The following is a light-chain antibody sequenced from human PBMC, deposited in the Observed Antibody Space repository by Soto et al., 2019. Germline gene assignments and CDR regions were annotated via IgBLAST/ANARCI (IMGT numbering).Light chain of an antibody. V-gene: IGLV2-14*03. Sequence: QSALTQPASVSGFPGQSSTISCTGTSSDVGGYNYVSWYQHHPGKAPKRMIYDVSNRPSGVPNRFSGPKSGNTASLSISGLQPEDEADYYCSSYRTSNTRQIVCGTGTKLTVL. J-gene: IGLJ1*01. CDR1: SSDVGGYNY. CDR2: DVS. CDR3: SSYRTSNTRQIV.